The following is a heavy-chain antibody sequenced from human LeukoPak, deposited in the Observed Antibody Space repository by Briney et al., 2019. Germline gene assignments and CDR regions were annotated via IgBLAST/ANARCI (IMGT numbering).Heavy chain of an antibody. J-gene: IGHJ3*02. V-gene: IGHV4-59*12. Sequence: PSETLSLTCTVSGGSISSYYWSWIWQPPGQGLELIGEINHNCSTNYNPYLKSRVTTSVDTSKHQFSLKLSSVTAADTAVYYCARFPYYVRGSYRHDAFDIWGQGTMVTVSS. CDR3: ARFPYYVRGSYRHDAFDI. D-gene: IGHD3-16*02. CDR2: INHNCST. CDR1: GGSISSYY.